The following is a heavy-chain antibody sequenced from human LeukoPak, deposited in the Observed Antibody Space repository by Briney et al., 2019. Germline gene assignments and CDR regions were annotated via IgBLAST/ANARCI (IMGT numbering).Heavy chain of an antibody. CDR3: ANQHMDYFDY. CDR1: GFTFSSYW. Sequence: GGSLRLSCAASGFTFSSYWMTWVRQAPGKGLEWVGNIKGDGSEKYYVDSVKGRFTISRDNAKNSLYLQMNSLRAEDTAVYYCANQHMDYFDYWGQGTLVTVSS. J-gene: IGHJ4*02. CDR2: IKGDGSEK. V-gene: IGHV3-7*01. D-gene: IGHD2-21*01.